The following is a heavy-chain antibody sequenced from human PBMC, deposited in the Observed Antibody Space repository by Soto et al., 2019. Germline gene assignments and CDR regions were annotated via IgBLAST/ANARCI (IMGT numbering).Heavy chain of an antibody. J-gene: IGHJ6*02. Sequence: EVPLLESGGGLVQPGGSLRLSCRASGFTFSSYGMSWVRQAPGKGLEWVSGISGSGGSTNNADSVKGRFTISRDNSKNTLFLQMNSLRVEDTAVYYCAKSPIAAAGGNTFGMDVWGQGTTVTVSS. CDR3: AKSPIAAAGGNTFGMDV. V-gene: IGHV3-23*01. CDR1: GFTFSSYG. CDR2: ISGSGGST. D-gene: IGHD6-13*01.